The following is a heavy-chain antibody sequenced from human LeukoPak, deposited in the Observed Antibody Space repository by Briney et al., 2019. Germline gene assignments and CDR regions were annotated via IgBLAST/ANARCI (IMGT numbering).Heavy chain of an antibody. CDR3: AHSRITMVRGVDDAFDI. J-gene: IGHJ3*02. Sequence: SGPTLVKPTQTLTLTCTFSGFSLSTSGVGVGWIRRPPGKALEWLALIYWDDDKRYSPSLKSRLTITKDTSKNQVVLTMTNMDPVDTATYYCAHSRITMVRGVDDAFDIWGQGTMVTVSS. V-gene: IGHV2-5*02. D-gene: IGHD3-10*01. CDR1: GFSLSTSGVG. CDR2: IYWDDDK.